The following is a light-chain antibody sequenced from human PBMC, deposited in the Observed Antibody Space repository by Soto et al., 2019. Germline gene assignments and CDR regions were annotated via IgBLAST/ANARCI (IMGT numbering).Light chain of an antibody. J-gene: IGKJ1*01. CDR1: QGIASF. V-gene: IGKV1-5*03. CDR3: QHYNSYSEA. CDR2: KAS. Sequence: DIQLTQSPSFLAASVGDRVTITCRASQGIASFLAWYQQKPGKAPKLLIYKASTLKSGVPSRFSGSGSGTEFTLTISSLQPDDFETYCCQHYNSYSEAFGQGTKVALK.